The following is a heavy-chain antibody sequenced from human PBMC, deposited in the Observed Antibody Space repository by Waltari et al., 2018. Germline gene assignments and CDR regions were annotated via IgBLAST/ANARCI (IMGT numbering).Heavy chain of an antibody. D-gene: IGHD6-6*01. V-gene: IGHV4-39*02. J-gene: IGHJ5*02. Sequence: QLQLQESGPGLVKPSETLSLPCTVSGGPLSSSSYYWGWIRQPPGKGLEWIGSINYSGSTCYNPSLKSRVTISVDTSKNQFSLKLSSVTAADTAVYYCAREIAARSDWFDPWGQGTLVTVSS. CDR2: INYSGST. CDR3: AREIAARSDWFDP. CDR1: GGPLSSSSYY.